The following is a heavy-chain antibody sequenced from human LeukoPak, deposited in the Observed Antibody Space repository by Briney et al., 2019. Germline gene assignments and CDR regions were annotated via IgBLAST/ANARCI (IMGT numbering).Heavy chain of an antibody. CDR1: GGIFNNYT. J-gene: IGHJ4*02. V-gene: IGHV1-3*01. Sequence: ASVKVSCKTSGGIFNNYTFSWVRQAPGQRLEWMGGINAGNGNTKYSQKSQGRVTITRDTSASTAYMELSSLRSEDTAVYYCARERGYTGYDSFDYWGQGTLVTVSS. D-gene: IGHD5-12*01. CDR3: ARERGYTGYDSFDY. CDR2: INAGNGNT.